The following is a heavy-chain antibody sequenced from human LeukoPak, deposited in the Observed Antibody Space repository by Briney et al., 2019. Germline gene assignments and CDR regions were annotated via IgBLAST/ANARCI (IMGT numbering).Heavy chain of an antibody. Sequence: GGSLRLSCAASGFTFSTYGMNWVRQAPGKGLEWVANIKQDGSEKYYVDSVKGRFTISRDSAKNSLYLQMNSLRADDTAVYYCVRDNGYCSSTSCYYYYMDVWGKGTTVTISS. CDR3: VRDNGYCSSTSCYYYYMDV. D-gene: IGHD2-2*03. J-gene: IGHJ6*03. V-gene: IGHV3-7*01. CDR2: IKQDGSEK. CDR1: GFTFSTYG.